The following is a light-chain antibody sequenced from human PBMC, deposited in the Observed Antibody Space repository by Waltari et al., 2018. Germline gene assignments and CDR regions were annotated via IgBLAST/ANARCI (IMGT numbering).Light chain of an antibody. CDR3: QSYDSSKWV. V-gene: IGLV6-57*02. CDR2: ENK. Sequence: NFMLTQPHSVSESPGKTVTISCTGSSGSIVSTYVQWYQQRPGSRPTTVIYENKHRPSEVPDRFSGSIDSSSNSASLTISGLKTEDGADYYCQSYDSSKWVFGGGTKLTVL. J-gene: IGLJ3*02. CDR1: SGSIVSTY.